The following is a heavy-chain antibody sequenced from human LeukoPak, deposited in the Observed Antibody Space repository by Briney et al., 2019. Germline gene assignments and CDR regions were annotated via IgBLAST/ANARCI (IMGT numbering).Heavy chain of an antibody. V-gene: IGHV1-18*01. D-gene: IGHD5-12*01. CDR1: GYTFTSYG. Sequence: ASVKVSCKASGYTFTSYGISWVRQAPGQGLEWMGWISAYNGNTNYAQKLQGRVTMTTDTSTSTAYMELRSLRSDDTAVYYCARDPWGEGYSGYDYGDRAFDIWGQGTMVTVSS. CDR3: ARDPWGEGYSGYDYGDRAFDI. CDR2: ISAYNGNT. J-gene: IGHJ3*02.